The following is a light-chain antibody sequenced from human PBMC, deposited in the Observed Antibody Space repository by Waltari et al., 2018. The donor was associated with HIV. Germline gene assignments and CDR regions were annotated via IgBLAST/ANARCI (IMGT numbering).Light chain of an antibody. CDR3: RSYSRTNTWV. Sequence: QSALTQPASVSGSPGQSITISCTGTSWDIGTYNYVSWYQQHPGKAPKLIIFDVNNRTSGISDRFSGSKSANMASLTISGLQAADEADYYCRSYSRTNTWVFGGGTRLTVL. CDR2: DVN. V-gene: IGLV2-14*03. J-gene: IGLJ3*02. CDR1: SWDIGTYNY.